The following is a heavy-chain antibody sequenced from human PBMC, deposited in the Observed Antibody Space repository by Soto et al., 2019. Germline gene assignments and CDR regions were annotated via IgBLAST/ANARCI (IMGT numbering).Heavy chain of an antibody. D-gene: IGHD3-22*01. CDR2: ISGPAGST. J-gene: IGHJ6*02. CDR1: GFTFSNYA. Sequence: EVQLLESGGGLVQPGGSLRLSCAASGFTFSNYAMTWVRQAAGKGLEWVSSISGPAGSTYYADSVKGRFTISRDNSKNTLFLQMNSLRAEDTAVYYCAKDPYYYDTSEMDVWGQGTTVTVSS. V-gene: IGHV3-23*01. CDR3: AKDPYYYDTSEMDV.